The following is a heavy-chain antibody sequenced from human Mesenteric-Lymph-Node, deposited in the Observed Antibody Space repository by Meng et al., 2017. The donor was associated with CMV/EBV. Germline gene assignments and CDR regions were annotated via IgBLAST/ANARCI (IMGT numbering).Heavy chain of an antibody. CDR1: GFTFSSYS. D-gene: IGHD3-3*01. CDR2: ISSSSSYI. V-gene: IGHV3-21*01. J-gene: IGHJ6*02. Sequence: GESLKISCAASGFTFSSYSMNWVRQAPGKGLEWVSSISSSSSYIYYADSVKGRFTISRDNSKNTLYLQMNSLRAEDTAVYYCARETYYDFWSGYYTWGYYYYGMDVWGQGTTVTVSS. CDR3: ARETYYDFWSGYYTWGYYYYGMDV.